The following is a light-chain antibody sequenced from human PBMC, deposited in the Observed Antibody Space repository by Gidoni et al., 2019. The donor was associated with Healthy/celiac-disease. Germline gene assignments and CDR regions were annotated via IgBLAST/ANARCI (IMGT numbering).Light chain of an antibody. CDR2: AAS. Sequence: DIQMTQSPSSLSASVGDRVTITCRASQSISSYLNWYQQKPGKAPKLLIDAASSLQSGVPSRFSGSGSGTDFTLTISSLQPEDFATYYCQQSYSTPPIFTFGPGTKVDIK. J-gene: IGKJ3*01. V-gene: IGKV1-39*01. CDR1: QSISSY. CDR3: QQSYSTPPIFT.